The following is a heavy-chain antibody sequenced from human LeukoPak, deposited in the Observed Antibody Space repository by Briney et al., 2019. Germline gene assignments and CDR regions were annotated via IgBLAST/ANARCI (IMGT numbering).Heavy chain of an antibody. Sequence: GGSLRLSCAASGFSFSSYWMSWVRQAPGKGLEWVANIQQDGSENYYVDSVKGRFTISRDNAKNSLYLQMNSLRAEDTAVYYCARHIVVVVAASPHYYYGMDVWGKGTTGTVSS. D-gene: IGHD2-15*01. CDR2: IQQDGSEN. V-gene: IGHV3-7*03. CDR3: ARHIVVVVAASPHYYYGMDV. J-gene: IGHJ6*04. CDR1: GFSFSSYW.